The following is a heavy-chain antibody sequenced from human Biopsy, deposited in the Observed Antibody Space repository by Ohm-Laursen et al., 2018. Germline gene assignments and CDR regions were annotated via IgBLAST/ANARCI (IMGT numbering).Heavy chain of an antibody. D-gene: IGHD2-21*02. Sequence: QTLSLTCAISGDSVSSNRAAWNWIRQSPSRGLEWLVRTFYRAKWYTDFAVSVKSRITLTPDPSTNQFSLQLNSVTPDDTAVYYCARSGSDSLNYYFDFWGQGTLVTVSS. CDR2: TFYRAKWYT. CDR3: ARSGSDSLNYYFDF. CDR1: GDSVSSNRAA. J-gene: IGHJ4*02. V-gene: IGHV6-1*01.